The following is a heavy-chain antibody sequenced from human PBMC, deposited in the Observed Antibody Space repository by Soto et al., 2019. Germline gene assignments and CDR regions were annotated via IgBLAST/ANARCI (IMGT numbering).Heavy chain of an antibody. CDR3: ARITILGLPWDS. CDR2: ISAYNGNT. J-gene: IGHJ4*02. V-gene: IGHV1-18*04. Sequence: QVQLVQSGAEVKKPGASVQVSCKASGYTFSSYGISWVRQAPGQGLEWMGRISAYNGNTNYAQKFQGRVTMTTDTSTSTAYLELRSLRSDDTAVYYCARITILGLPWDSWGQGTLVTVSS. D-gene: IGHD3-3*01. CDR1: GYTFSSYG.